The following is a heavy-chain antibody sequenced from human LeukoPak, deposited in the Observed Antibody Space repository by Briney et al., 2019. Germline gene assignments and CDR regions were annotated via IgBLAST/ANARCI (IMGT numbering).Heavy chain of an antibody. D-gene: IGHD4-23*01. CDR2: ISAYNGKT. V-gene: IGHV1-18*01. J-gene: IGHJ6*03. Sequence: ASVKVSCKASRYTLTSYVIRWVRQAPGQEREWMGWISAYNGKTNYAQKVQGRVTMTTDTSTSTAYMELRSLRSDDTSVYYCARGYGGNPYYYYYYMDVWGKGTTVTVSS. CDR3: ARGYGGNPYYYYYYMDV. CDR1: RYTLTSYV.